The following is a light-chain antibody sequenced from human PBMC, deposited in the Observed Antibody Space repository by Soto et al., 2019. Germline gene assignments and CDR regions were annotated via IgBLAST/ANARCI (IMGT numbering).Light chain of an antibody. CDR1: SPNIGGNA. Sequence: QSVLTQPPSASGTPGQRVTISCSGSSPNIGGNAVNWYQQLPGTAPKVLIYSNNQRPSGVPDRFSGSKSGTSASLAISGLQSEDEADYYCCSLTTSHTYVFGSGTKLTVL. CDR2: SNN. CDR3: CSLTTSHTYV. J-gene: IGLJ1*01. V-gene: IGLV1-44*01.